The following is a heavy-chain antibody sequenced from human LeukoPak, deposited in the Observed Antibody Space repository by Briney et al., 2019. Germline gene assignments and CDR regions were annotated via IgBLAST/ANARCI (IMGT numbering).Heavy chain of an antibody. Sequence: SVTVSCTASGGTFISYAISWVRQAPGQGLEWMGGIIPIFGTANYAQKFQGRVTITADESTSTAYMELSSLRSEDTAVYYCASSNGVCYYRPACGMDVWGQGTTVTVSS. CDR1: GGTFISYA. D-gene: IGHD2-8*01. J-gene: IGHJ6*02. V-gene: IGHV1-69*13. CDR2: IIPIFGTA. CDR3: ASSNGVCYYRPACGMDV.